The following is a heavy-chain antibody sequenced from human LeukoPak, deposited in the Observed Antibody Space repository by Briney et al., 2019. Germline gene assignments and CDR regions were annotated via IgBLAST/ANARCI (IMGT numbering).Heavy chain of an antibody. V-gene: IGHV4-59*01. D-gene: IGHD6-6*01. CDR3: AGEKAARPYYYGMDV. Sequence: SETLSLTCTVSGGSISSYYWSWIRQPPGKGLEWIGYIYYSGSTNYNPSLKSRVTISVDTSKNQFSLKLSSVTAADTAVYYCAGEKAARPYYYGMDVWGKGTTVTVSS. J-gene: IGHJ6*04. CDR2: IYYSGST. CDR1: GGSISSYY.